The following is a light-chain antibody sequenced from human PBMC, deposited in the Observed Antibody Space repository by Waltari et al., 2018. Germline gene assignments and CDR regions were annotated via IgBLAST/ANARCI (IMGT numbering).Light chain of an antibody. J-gene: IGKJ4*01. CDR3: QQSYSAPLA. Sequence: DIQMTQSPSTLSASVGDRVTITCRASQSISSWLTWFQQKPGKAPNLLIYKASDLETGVPSRFSGSGSGTEFTLTISSLQPDDFATYYCQQSYSAPLAFGGGTKLDI. CDR1: QSISSW. V-gene: IGKV1-5*03. CDR2: KAS.